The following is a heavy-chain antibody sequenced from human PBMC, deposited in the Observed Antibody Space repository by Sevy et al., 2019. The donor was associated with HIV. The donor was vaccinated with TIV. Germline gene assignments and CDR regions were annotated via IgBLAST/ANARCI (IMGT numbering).Heavy chain of an antibody. D-gene: IGHD2-2*01. CDR3: ARHCGSTSCSHAFDI. Sequence: SETLSLTCAVYGGSFSGYYWSWIRQPPGKGLEWIGEINHSGSTNYNPSLKSRVTISVDTSKNQFSRKLGSVTAADTAVYYCARHCGSTSCSHAFDIWGQGTMVTVSS. CDR2: INHSGST. V-gene: IGHV4-34*01. CDR1: GGSFSGYY. J-gene: IGHJ3*02.